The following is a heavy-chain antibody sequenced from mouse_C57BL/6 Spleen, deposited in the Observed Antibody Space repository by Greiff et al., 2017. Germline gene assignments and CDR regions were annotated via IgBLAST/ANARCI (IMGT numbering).Heavy chain of an antibody. CDR3: ASPLYYSPAWFAY. D-gene: IGHD2-12*01. CDR2: INPSNGGT. Sequence: VQLKQPGTELVKPGASVKLSCKASGYTFTSYWMHWVKQRPGQGLEWIGNINPSNGGTNYNEKFKSKATLTVDKSSSTAYMQLSSLTSEDSAVYYCASPLYYSPAWFAYWGQGTLVTVSA. V-gene: IGHV1-53*01. J-gene: IGHJ3*01. CDR1: GYTFTSYW.